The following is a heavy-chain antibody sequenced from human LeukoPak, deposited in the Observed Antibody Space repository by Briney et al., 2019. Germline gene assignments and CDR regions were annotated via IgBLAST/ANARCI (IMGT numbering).Heavy chain of an antibody. V-gene: IGHV1-8*03. CDR2: MNPNSGNT. CDR1: GYTFTGYY. J-gene: IGHJ4*02. D-gene: IGHD6-19*01. Sequence: GASVKVSCKASGYTFTGYYMHWVRQAPGQGLEWMGWMNPNSGNTGYAQKFQGRVTITRNTSISTAYMELSSLRSEDTAVYYCARHGVAGTFDYWGQGTLVIVSS. CDR3: ARHGVAGTFDY.